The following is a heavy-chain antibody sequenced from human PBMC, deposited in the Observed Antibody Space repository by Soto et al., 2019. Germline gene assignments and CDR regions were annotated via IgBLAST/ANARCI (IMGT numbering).Heavy chain of an antibody. CDR2: ISYDGNNK. V-gene: IGHV3-30*18. D-gene: IGHD3-22*01. CDR3: AKGGSGNYLTYYYYYGMDV. Sequence: QVQLVESGGGVVQPGRSLRLSWEASGFTFRNNGMHWVRQVPGKGLEWVAVISYDGNNKYYADSVKGRFTISRDISKNTVYLQMNNLRTEDTAMYYCAKGGSGNYLTYYYYYGMDVWGLGTTVTVSS. J-gene: IGHJ6*02. CDR1: GFTFRNNG.